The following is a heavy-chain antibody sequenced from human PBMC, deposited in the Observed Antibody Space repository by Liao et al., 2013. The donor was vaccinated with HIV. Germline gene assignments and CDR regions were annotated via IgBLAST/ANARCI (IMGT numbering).Heavy chain of an antibody. J-gene: IGHJ5*02. Sequence: QVQLQESGPGLVKPSQTLSLTCTVSGGSISSGDYYWSWIRQPPGKGLEWIGYIYYSGSTYYNPSLKSRVTISVDTSKNQFSLKLSSVTAADTAVYYCARGDFWSGYSSNLNWFDPWGQGTLVTVSS. D-gene: IGHD3-3*01. CDR3: ARGDFWSGYSSNLNWFDP. CDR1: GGSISSGDYY. V-gene: IGHV4-30-4*08. CDR2: IYYSGST.